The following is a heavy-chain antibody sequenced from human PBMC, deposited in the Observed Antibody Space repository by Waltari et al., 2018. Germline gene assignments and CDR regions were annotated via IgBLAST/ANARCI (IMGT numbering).Heavy chain of an antibody. V-gene: IGHV1-46*01. CDR3: ALDTGALWMDV. Sequence: QVQLVQSGAEVKKPGASVKISCKTSEYTFTSSYIHWVRQAPGKGLEWMGINKPSGGSTIYAQKFQGRVTMTRDTSTSTVYMELSSLRSDDTAVYYCALDTGALWMDVWGQGTTVTVSS. J-gene: IGHJ6*02. CDR2: NKPSGGST. D-gene: IGHD2-21*01. CDR1: EYTFTSSY.